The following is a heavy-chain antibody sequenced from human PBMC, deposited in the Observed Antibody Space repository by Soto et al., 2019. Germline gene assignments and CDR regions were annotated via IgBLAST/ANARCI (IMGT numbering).Heavy chain of an antibody. CDR2: ISSSSSTI. Sequence: PGGFLRLSCAASGFTFSSYSMNWVRQAPGKGLEWVSYISSSSSTIYYADSVKGRFTISRDNAKNSLYLQMNSLRAEDTAVYYGSRDLDYDSTPFDYWGQGTLVTVSS. CDR3: SRDLDYDSTPFDY. CDR1: GFTFSSYS. V-gene: IGHV3-48*01. J-gene: IGHJ4*02. D-gene: IGHD3-22*01.